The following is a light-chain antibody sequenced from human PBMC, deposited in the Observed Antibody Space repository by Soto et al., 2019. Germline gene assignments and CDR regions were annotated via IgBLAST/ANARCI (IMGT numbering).Light chain of an antibody. V-gene: IGLV2-23*01. Sequence: QSALTQPASVSGSPGQSITISCTGTSSDVGNYNYVSWYQHHPGKAPKLMIYEDNKRPSGVSNRFSGSKSGNTASLTISGLQAEDEADYYCFAYVSSGALLFGGGTKVTVL. J-gene: IGLJ2*01. CDR3: FAYVSSGALL. CDR2: EDN. CDR1: SSDVGNYNY.